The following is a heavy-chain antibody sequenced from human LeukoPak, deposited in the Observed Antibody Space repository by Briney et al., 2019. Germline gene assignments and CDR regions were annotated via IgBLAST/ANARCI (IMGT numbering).Heavy chain of an antibody. CDR2: MNPNSGNT. J-gene: IGHJ6*03. CDR3: ARGYSGYDYYYYYYMDV. D-gene: IGHD5-12*01. CDR1: GYTFTSYD. Sequence: ASVKVSCKASGYTFTSYDINWVRQATGQGLEWMGWMNPNSGNTGYAQKFQGRVTMTRNTSISTAYMELSSLRSEDTAVYYCARGYSGYDYYYYYYMDVCGKGTTVTVSS. V-gene: IGHV1-8*01.